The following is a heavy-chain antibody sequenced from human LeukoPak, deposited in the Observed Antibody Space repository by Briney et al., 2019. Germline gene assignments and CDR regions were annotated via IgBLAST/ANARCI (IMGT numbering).Heavy chain of an antibody. CDR2: IKQDGSEK. V-gene: IGHV3-7*01. Sequence: GGSLRLSCAASGFTFSSYWMSWVRQAPGKGLEWVANIKQDGSEKYYVDSVKGRYTISRDNAKNSLYLQMNSLRAEDTAMYYCAREGREWLWGDYYYYYGMDVWGQGTTVTVSS. CDR1: GFTFSSYW. D-gene: IGHD3-3*01. J-gene: IGHJ6*02. CDR3: AREGREWLWGDYYYYYGMDV.